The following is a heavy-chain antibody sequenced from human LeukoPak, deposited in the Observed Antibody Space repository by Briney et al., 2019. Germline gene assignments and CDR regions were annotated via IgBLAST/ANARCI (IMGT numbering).Heavy chain of an antibody. J-gene: IGHJ4*02. Sequence: GGSLRLSCAASGFSFRNSWMHWVRQAPGKGLEWVAVISYDGSNKYYADSVKGRFTISRDNSKNTLYLQMNSLRAEDTAVYYCARDEQWGAFDYWGQGTLVTVSS. CDR1: GFSFRNSW. V-gene: IGHV3-30*03. CDR2: ISYDGSNK. CDR3: ARDEQWGAFDY. D-gene: IGHD6-19*01.